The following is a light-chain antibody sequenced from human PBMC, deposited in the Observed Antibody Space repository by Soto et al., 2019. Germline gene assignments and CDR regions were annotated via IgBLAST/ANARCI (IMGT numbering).Light chain of an antibody. Sequence: DIQMTQSPSSLSASVGDTVTITCRASQGIGNDLGWYQQKPGRAPKLLIYDASNLEAGVPSRFRGSGSGTDFTFTISRLQPEDIATYYCQQYENLPTFGQGTRLEIK. J-gene: IGKJ5*01. CDR2: DAS. V-gene: IGKV1-33*01. CDR1: QGIGND. CDR3: QQYENLPT.